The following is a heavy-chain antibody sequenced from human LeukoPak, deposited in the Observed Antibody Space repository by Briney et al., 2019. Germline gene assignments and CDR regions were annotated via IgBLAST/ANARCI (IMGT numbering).Heavy chain of an antibody. D-gene: IGHD6-19*01. V-gene: IGHV1-2*02. Sequence: GASVKVSCKASGYTFTGYYMHWVRQAPGQGLEWMGWINPNSGGTNYAQKFQGRVTMTRDTSISTAYMELSRLRSDDTAVYYCARVGIAVAGTLFAPHQGDAEYFQHWGQGTLVTVSS. CDR3: ARVGIAVAGTLFAPHQGDAEYFQH. J-gene: IGHJ1*01. CDR2: INPNSGGT. CDR1: GYTFTGYY.